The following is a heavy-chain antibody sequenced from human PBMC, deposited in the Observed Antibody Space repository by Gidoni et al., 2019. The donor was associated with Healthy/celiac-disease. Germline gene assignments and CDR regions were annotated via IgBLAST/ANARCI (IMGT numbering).Heavy chain of an antibody. CDR1: GYTFTGSY. Sequence: QVQLVQSGAEVKKPGASVKVSCKASGYTFTGSYMHWVRQAPGQGLEWMGWINPNRGGTNYAQKFQGRVTMTRDTSISTAYMELSRLRSDDTAVYYCARMKPPPATVTTRRSWWFDPWGQGTLVTVSS. CDR3: ARMKPPPATVTTRRSWWFDP. V-gene: IGHV1-2*02. CDR2: INPNRGGT. D-gene: IGHD4-4*01. J-gene: IGHJ5*02.